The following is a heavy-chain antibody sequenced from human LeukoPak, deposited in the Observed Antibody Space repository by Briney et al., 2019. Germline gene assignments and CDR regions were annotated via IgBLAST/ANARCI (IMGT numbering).Heavy chain of an antibody. Sequence: PSETLSLTCTVSGGSISSYYWSWIRQPAGKGLEWIGRIYTSGSTNYNPSLKSRVTMSVDTSKNQLSLKLSSVTAADTAVYYCAREIRFLEWFVSVDIWGQGTMVTVSS. CDR3: AREIRFLEWFVSVDI. J-gene: IGHJ3*02. D-gene: IGHD3-3*01. V-gene: IGHV4-4*07. CDR2: IYTSGST. CDR1: GGSISSYY.